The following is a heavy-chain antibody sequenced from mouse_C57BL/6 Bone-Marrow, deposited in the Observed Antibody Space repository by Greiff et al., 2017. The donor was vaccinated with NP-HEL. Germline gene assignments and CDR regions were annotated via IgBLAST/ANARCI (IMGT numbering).Heavy chain of an antibody. CDR3: AVITTVVAPDY. CDR2: IYPGGGYT. CDR1: GYTFTNYW. J-gene: IGHJ2*01. D-gene: IGHD1-1*01. V-gene: IGHV1-63*01. Sequence: QVQLQQSGAELVRPGTSVKMSCKASGYTFTNYWIGWAKQRPGHGLEWIGDIYPGGGYTNYNEKFKGKATLTADKSSSTAYMHVSSLTSEDSAIYYCAVITTVVAPDYWGQGTTLTVSS.